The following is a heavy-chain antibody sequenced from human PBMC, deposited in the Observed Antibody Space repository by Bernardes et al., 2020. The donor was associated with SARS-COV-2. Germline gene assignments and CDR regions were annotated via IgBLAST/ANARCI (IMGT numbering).Heavy chain of an antibody. CDR1: GYTFTGYY. V-gene: IGHV1-2*02. D-gene: IGHD3-16*01. CDR3: ARGAGPGHYYYYGMDV. J-gene: IGHJ6*02. CDR2: INPNSGGT. Sequence: ASVKVSCKASGYTFTGYYMHWVRQAPGQGLEWMGWINPNSGGTNSAQKFQGRVTMTRDTSISTAYMELSRLRSDDTAVYYCARGAGPGHYYYYGMDVWGQGTTVTVSS.